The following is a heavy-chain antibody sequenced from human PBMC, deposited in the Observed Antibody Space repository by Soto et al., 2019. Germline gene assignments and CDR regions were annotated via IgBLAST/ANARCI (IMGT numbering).Heavy chain of an antibody. V-gene: IGHV3-23*01. J-gene: IGHJ3*02. Sequence: EVQLLESGGGLVQPGGSLRLSCAASGFTFSSYAMSRVRQAPGKGLEWVSAISGSGGSTYYADSVKGRFTISRDNSKNTLYLQMNSLRAEDTAVYYCAKDRGSRGAFDIWGQGTMVTVSS. CDR2: ISGSGGST. D-gene: IGHD3-10*01. CDR1: GFTFSSYA. CDR3: AKDRGSRGAFDI.